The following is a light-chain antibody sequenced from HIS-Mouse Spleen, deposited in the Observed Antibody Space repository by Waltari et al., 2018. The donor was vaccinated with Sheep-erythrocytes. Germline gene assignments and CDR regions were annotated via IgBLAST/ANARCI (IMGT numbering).Light chain of an antibody. Sequence: AIQLTQSPSSLSASVGDRVTITCRGSQGISSALAWYQQKPGKAPKLLIYDASSLESGVPSRFSGSGSGTDFTLTIRSLQPEDFATYYRQQFNNYPRTFGQGTKVEIK. CDR2: DAS. V-gene: IGKV1D-13*01. J-gene: IGKJ1*01. CDR3: QQFNNYPRT. CDR1: QGISSA.